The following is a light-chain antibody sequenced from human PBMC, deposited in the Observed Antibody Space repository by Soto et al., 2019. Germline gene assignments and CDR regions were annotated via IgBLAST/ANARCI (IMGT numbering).Light chain of an antibody. CDR1: QSVSSSY. J-gene: IGKJ1*01. V-gene: IGKV3-20*01. Sequence: EIVVTQSPGTLSLSPGERATLSCRASQSVSSSYLAWYQQKPGQAPRLLIYGASSRATGIPDRFSGSGSGTDFTLTISRLEPEDFAVYYCQQYGSSLPLTFGQGTKVEIK. CDR3: QQYGSSLPLT. CDR2: GAS.